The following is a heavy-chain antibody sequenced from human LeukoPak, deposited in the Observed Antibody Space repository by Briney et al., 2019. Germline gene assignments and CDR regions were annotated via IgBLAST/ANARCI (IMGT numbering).Heavy chain of an antibody. CDR2: ISGYDRNT. CDR1: GYTFSSYG. J-gene: IGHJ4*02. D-gene: IGHD1-26*01. CDR3: ARGWESFSDY. Sequence: ASVKVSCKASGYTFSSYGISWLRQAPGQGLEWMGWISGYDRNTKYAKKIQGRVNTTTHTTTTTAYMVRRSLRSDDTAVYYCARGWESFSDYWGQGSLVTV. V-gene: IGHV1-18*01.